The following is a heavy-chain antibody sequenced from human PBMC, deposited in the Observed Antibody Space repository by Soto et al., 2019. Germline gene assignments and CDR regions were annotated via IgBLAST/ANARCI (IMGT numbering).Heavy chain of an antibody. V-gene: IGHV4-39*01. Sequence: PSETLSLTCTVSGGSISSSSYYWGWIRQPPGKGLEWIGSIYSVGSTYYNPSLKSRVTISVDTSKNQFSLKLTSVTAADAALYYCARDFFDSSDYTTNWFDPWGQGTLVTVSS. CDR3: ARDFFDSSDYTTNWFDP. J-gene: IGHJ5*02. CDR2: IYSVGST. D-gene: IGHD3-22*01. CDR1: GGSISSSSYY.